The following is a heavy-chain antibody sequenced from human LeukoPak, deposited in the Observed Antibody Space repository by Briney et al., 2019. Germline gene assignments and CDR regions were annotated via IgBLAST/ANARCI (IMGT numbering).Heavy chain of an antibody. CDR2: IYSSGST. CDR3: ARRTLCCGERFDP. CDR1: GGSINNYY. Sequence: SETLSLTCTVSGGSINNYYWSWIRQPPGKGLEWIGYIYSSGSTNYNPSLKSRVIISVDTSKNQFSLKLSSVTAADTAVYYCARRTLCCGERFDPWGQGTLVTVLS. V-gene: IGHV4-59*08. D-gene: IGHD3-16*01. J-gene: IGHJ5*02.